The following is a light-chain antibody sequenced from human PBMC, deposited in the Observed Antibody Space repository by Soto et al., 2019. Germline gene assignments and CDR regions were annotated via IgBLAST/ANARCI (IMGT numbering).Light chain of an antibody. Sequence: DIQMTQSPSSRSASVGDTVTMTCRASQSIALSVNWYQQKPGKAPKLLIYVAFTLESGVPSRFSGSGSGTEFTLTIRSLQAEDVATYYCQQSFRTPITFGQGTRLEIK. CDR3: QQSFRTPIT. J-gene: IGKJ5*01. CDR1: QSIALS. CDR2: VAF. V-gene: IGKV1-39*01.